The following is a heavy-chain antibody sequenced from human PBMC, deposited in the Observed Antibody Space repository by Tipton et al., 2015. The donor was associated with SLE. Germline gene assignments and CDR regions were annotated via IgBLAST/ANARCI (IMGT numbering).Heavy chain of an antibody. J-gene: IGHJ6*02. CDR2: IYYSGST. V-gene: IGHV4-59*01. Sequence: TLSLTCTVSGGSISSYYWSWIRQPPGKGLEWIGYIYYSGSTNYNPSLKSRVTISVDTSKNQFSLKLSSVTAADTAVYYCASLGVVVAATQTVGMDVWCQGTTVTVSS. CDR1: GGSISSYY. D-gene: IGHD2-15*01. CDR3: ASLGVVVAATQTVGMDV.